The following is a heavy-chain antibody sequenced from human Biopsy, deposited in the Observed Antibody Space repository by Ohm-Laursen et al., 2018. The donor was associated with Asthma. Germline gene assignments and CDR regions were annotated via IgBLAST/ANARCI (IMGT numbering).Heavy chain of an antibody. D-gene: IGHD3-3*01. V-gene: IGHV3-30*18. CDR3: AKDTEGRYDFWSGLSYNYYGMDV. J-gene: IGHJ6*02. CDR1: GFTFSSYS. CDR2: ISYDGSNK. Sequence: SLRLSCAASGFTFSSYSMNWVRQAPGKGLEWVVVISYDGSNKYYADSVKGRFTISRDNSKNMLYLQMNSLRAEDTAVYYCAKDTEGRYDFWSGLSYNYYGMDVWGQGTTVTVSS.